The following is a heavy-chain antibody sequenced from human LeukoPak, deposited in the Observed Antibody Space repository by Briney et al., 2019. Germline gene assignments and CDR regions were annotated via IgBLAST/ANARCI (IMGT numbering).Heavy chain of an antibody. CDR1: GYTSTSYG. D-gene: IGHD3-10*01. CDR3: ARAGAYGSGSYYNAQ. J-gene: IGHJ4*02. Sequence: ASVKVSCKASGYTSTSYGISWVRQAPGQGLEWMGWISAYNGNTNYAQKLQGRVTMTTDTSTSTAYMELRSLRSDDTAVYYCARAGAYGSGSYYNAQWGQGTLVTVSS. V-gene: IGHV1-18*01. CDR2: ISAYNGNT.